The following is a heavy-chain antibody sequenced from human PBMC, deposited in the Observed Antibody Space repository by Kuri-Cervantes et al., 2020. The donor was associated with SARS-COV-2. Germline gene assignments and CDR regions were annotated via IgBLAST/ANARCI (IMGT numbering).Heavy chain of an antibody. CDR3: ARQYDFWSPAYYYYYYMDV. J-gene: IGHJ6*03. D-gene: IGHD3-3*01. CDR2: ISSSSSYI. Sequence: GGSLRLSCAASGFTFSSYSMNWVRQAPGKGLEWVSSISSSSSYIYYADSVKGRFTISRDNAKNSLYLQMNSLRAEDTAVYYCARQYDFWSPAYYYYYYMDVWGKGTTVTVSS. V-gene: IGHV3-21*01. CDR1: GFTFSSYS.